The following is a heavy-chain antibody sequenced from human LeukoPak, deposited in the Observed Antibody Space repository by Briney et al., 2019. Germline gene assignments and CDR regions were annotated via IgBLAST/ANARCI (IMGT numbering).Heavy chain of an antibody. CDR1: GFTFNDYY. Sequence: GGSLRLSCAASGFTFNDYYMSWIRQAPGRGLEWLSNINIGGTNTHYADSVKGRFTISRDNAKKSLYLEMNNLRAEDTAVYYCATDGAGFDTWGQGVLVTVSS. CDR2: INIGGTNT. V-gene: IGHV3-11*01. CDR3: ATDGAGFDT. J-gene: IGHJ5*02.